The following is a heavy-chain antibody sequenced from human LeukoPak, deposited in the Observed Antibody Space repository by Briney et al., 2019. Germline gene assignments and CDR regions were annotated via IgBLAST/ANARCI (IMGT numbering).Heavy chain of an antibody. J-gene: IGHJ4*02. V-gene: IGHV3-30*04. Sequence: GGSLRLSCAASGFIFSNFAMLWVRQAPGKGLEWVAGISFGGSNTYYGGSVKGRSTISRDNSKNTLYLEMNSLRPGDTAVYYWARDTPYTKGWFDYWGQGTLLAVSS. D-gene: IGHD2-2*02. CDR1: GFIFSNFA. CDR2: ISFGGSNT. CDR3: ARDTPYTKGWFDY.